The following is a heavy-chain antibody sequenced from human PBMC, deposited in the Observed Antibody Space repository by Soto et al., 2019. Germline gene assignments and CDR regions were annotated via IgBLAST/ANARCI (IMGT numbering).Heavy chain of an antibody. D-gene: IGHD2-2*01. CDR1: GYAFTSYA. V-gene: IGHV1-3*01. CDR2: INAGNGNT. J-gene: IGHJ6*03. CDR3: ARDFENIVVVPAARPAYYYYYYMDV. Sequence: GASVKVSCKASGYAFTSYAMHWVRQAPGQRLEWMGWINAGNGNTKYSQKFQGRVTITRDTSASTAYMELSSLRSEDTAVYYCARDFENIVVVPAARPAYYYYYYMDVWGKGTTVTVSS.